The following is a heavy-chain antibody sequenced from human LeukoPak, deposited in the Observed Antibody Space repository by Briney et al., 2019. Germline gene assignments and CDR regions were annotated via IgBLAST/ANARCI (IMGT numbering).Heavy chain of an antibody. CDR1: GYTFTSYG. CDR2: IIPIFGTA. Sequence: ASVKVSCKASGYTFTSYGISWVRQAPGQGLEWMGGIIPIFGTANYAQKFQGRVTITADESTSTAYMELSSLRSEDTAVYYCARDTYCSGGSCYPQNYYYGMDVWGKGTTVTVSS. CDR3: ARDTYCSGGSCYPQNYYYGMDV. J-gene: IGHJ6*04. V-gene: IGHV1-69*13. D-gene: IGHD2-15*01.